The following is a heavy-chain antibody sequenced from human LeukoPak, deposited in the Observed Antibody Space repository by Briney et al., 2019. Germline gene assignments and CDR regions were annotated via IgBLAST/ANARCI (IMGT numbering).Heavy chain of an antibody. J-gene: IGHJ4*02. CDR2: IYYSGST. V-gene: IGHV4-59*12. CDR3: ARDYHDYGGREGY. Sequence: SETLSLTCTVSGGSISSYYWSWIRQPPGKGLEWIGYIYYSGSTNYNPSLKSRVTISVDTSKNQFSLKLSSVTAADTAVYYCARDYHDYGGREGYWGQGTLVTVSS. D-gene: IGHD4-23*01. CDR1: GGSISSYY.